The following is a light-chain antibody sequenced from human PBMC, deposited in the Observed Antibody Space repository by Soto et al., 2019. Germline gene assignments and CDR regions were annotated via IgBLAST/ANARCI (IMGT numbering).Light chain of an antibody. CDR1: ESVSSN. CDR2: GAS. J-gene: IGKJ5*01. CDR3: QQRSNWRIN. V-gene: IGKV3-15*01. Sequence: VVMTHSPATLSVSPWERATLSCRASESVSSNLAWYQQRPGQAPRLVIYGASTRATGIPARFSGGGSGTDFTLTISSLEPEDFAVYYCQQRSNWRINFGQGTRLEIK.